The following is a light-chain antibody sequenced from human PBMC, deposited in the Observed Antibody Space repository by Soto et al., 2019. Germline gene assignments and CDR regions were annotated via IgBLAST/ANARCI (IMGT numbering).Light chain of an antibody. Sequence: QSVLTQPPSASGSPGQSVTISCTGTSTDPGVYKYVSWYQQRPGEAPRLMIFEVSKRPSGVPDRFSGSKSGGTASLTVSGLQADDEADYYCTSYAGSHVVFGGGTKVTVL. J-gene: IGLJ2*01. CDR1: STDPGVYKY. V-gene: IGLV2-8*01. CDR3: TSYAGSHVV. CDR2: EVS.